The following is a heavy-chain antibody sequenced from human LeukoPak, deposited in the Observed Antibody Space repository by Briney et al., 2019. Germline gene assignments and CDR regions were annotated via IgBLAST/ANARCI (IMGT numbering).Heavy chain of an antibody. CDR3: ARYGDYGMDV. CDR2: MNPNSGNT. V-gene: IGHV1-8*01. Sequence: ASVKVSCKASGYTFPSYFMHWVRQAPGQGLEWMGWMNPNSGNTGYAQKFQGRVTMTRNTSISTAYMELSSLRSEDTAVYYCARYGDYGMDVWGRGTTVTVSS. J-gene: IGHJ6*02. D-gene: IGHD3-10*01. CDR1: GYTFPSYF.